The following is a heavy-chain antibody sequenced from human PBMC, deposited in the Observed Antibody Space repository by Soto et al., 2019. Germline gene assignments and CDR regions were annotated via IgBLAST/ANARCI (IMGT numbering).Heavy chain of an antibody. D-gene: IGHD3-16*02. Sequence: QVQLQQWGAGLLKPSETLSLTCAVYGGSFSGYYWSWIRQPPGKGLEWIGEINHSRSTNYNPSLKSRVTISVDTSKNQFSLKLSSVTAADTAVYYCARGAPTYYDYIWGSYRYTFDYWGQGTLVTVSS. CDR3: ARGAPTYYDYIWGSYRYTFDY. CDR2: INHSRST. V-gene: IGHV4-34*01. CDR1: GGSFSGYY. J-gene: IGHJ4*02.